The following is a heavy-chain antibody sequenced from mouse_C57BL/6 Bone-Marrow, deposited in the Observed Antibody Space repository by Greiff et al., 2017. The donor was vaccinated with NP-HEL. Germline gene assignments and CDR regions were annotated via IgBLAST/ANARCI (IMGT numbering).Heavy chain of an antibody. CDR3: AREGGLRRRTYAMDY. CDR2: INYDGSST. J-gene: IGHJ4*01. D-gene: IGHD2-4*01. Sequence: EVHLVESEGGLVQPGSSMKLSCTTSGFTFSDYYMAWVRQVPEKGLDWVANINYDGSSTYYLDSLKSRFIISRDNAKNILYLQMGSLKSEDTATYYCAREGGLRRRTYAMDYWGQGTSVTVSS. CDR1: GFTFSDYY. V-gene: IGHV5-16*01.